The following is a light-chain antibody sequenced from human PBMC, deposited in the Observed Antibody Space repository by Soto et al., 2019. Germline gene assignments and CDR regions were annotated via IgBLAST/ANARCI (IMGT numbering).Light chain of an antibody. CDR3: QQYNNWPAIT. Sequence: EIVMTQSPATLSVSPGERATLSCRASQSVSSNLAWYQQKPGQAPRLLIYGASTRATGIPARFSGSGSATEFTLTISSLQSKDFAVYYCQQYNNWPAITFGQGTRLEIK. CDR2: GAS. CDR1: QSVSSN. V-gene: IGKV3D-15*01. J-gene: IGKJ5*01.